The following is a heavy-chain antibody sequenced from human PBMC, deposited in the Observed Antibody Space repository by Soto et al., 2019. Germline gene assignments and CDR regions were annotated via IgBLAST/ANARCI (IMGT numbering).Heavy chain of an antibody. D-gene: IGHD3-16*01. Sequence: ASVKVSCKASGYTFTSYYMHWVRQAPGQGLEWMGVINPSGGSTTYAQKLQGRVTMTTDTSTRTVYLDLRSLKSDDTAVYYCARGGYYDNTWGKLSHYGLDVWGQGTSVTVSS. J-gene: IGHJ6*02. CDR3: ARGGYYDNTWGKLSHYGLDV. CDR1: GYTFTSYY. V-gene: IGHV1-46*01. CDR2: INPSGGST.